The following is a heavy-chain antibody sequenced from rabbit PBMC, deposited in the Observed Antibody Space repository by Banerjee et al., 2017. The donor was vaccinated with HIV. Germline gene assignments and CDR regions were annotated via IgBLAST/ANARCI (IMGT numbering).Heavy chain of an antibody. Sequence: QEQLEESGGDLVKPEGSLTLTCTASGFSFSSSYYMSWVRQAPGKGLEWIGCIYAGGSGSTWYASWAKGRFTISKPSSTTVTLQMTSLTAADTATYFCARSDGGIALYLDLWGPGTLVTVS. D-gene: IGHD4-2*01. CDR1: GFSFSSSYY. CDR3: ARSDGGIALYLDL. V-gene: IGHV1S45*01. J-gene: IGHJ4*01. CDR2: IYAGGSGST.